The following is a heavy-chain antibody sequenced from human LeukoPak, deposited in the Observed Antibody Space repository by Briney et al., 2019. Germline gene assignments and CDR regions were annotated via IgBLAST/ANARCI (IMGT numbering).Heavy chain of an antibody. J-gene: IGHJ3*02. Sequence: GGSLRLSCAASGFTFDDYGMSWVRQAPGKGLEWVSGINWNGGSTGYADSVKGRFTISRDNSKNTLYLQMNSLRAEDTAVYYCARDLIRPYSSSSFGAFDIWGQGTMVTVSS. CDR2: INWNGGST. V-gene: IGHV3-20*04. CDR1: GFTFDDYG. D-gene: IGHD6-6*01. CDR3: ARDLIRPYSSSSFGAFDI.